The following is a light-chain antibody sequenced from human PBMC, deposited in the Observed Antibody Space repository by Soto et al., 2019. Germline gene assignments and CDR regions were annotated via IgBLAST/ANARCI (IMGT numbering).Light chain of an antibody. CDR3: QQYYSTPSWT. J-gene: IGKJ1*01. Sequence: DIVMTQSPDSLAVSLGERATINCKSSQSILYFSNNKNYLAWYQQKPGQPPKLLIYWASTRESGVPDRFSGGGSGTDFTLTISSLQAEDVAVYYCQQYYSTPSWTFGQGTKVEIK. V-gene: IGKV4-1*01. CDR1: QSILYFSNNKNY. CDR2: WAS.